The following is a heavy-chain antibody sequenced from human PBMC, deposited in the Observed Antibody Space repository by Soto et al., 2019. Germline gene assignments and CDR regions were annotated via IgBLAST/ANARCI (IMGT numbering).Heavy chain of an antibody. CDR2: IIPIFGTA. D-gene: IGHD3-9*01. CDR3: ARGVLRYFGDYYYYYGMDV. J-gene: IGHJ6*02. CDR1: GGTFGSYA. Sequence: ASVKVSCKASGGTFGSYAISWVRQAPGQGLEWMGGIIPIFGTANYAQKFQGRVTITADESTSTAYMELSSLRSEDTAVYYCARGVLRYFGDYYYYYGMDVWGQGTTVTVSS. V-gene: IGHV1-69*13.